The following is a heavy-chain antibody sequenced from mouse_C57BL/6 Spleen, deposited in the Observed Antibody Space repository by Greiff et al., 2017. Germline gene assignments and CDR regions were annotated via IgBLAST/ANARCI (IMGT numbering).Heavy chain of an antibody. CDR1: GYTFNSYW. CDR2: IYPSDSET. J-gene: IGHJ4*01. Sequence: VQLQQPVAELVRPGSSVKLSCKASGYTFNSYWMDWVKQRPGQGLEWIGNIYPSDSETHYTQKFKDKATLTVDTSSSTAYMQLSSLTSEDSAVYYCASSYGSDEDYPYDMDYWGQGTSVTVSS. V-gene: IGHV1-61*01. D-gene: IGHD1-1*01. CDR3: ASSYGSDEDYPYDMDY.